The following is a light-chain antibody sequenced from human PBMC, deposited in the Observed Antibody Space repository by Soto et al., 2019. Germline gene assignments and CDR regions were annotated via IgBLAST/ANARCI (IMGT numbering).Light chain of an antibody. V-gene: IGLV7-46*01. J-gene: IGLJ3*02. CDR3: LLYSGNGLHWV. Sequence: QAVVTQEPSLTVSPGGTVTLTCGSSTGSVTSGHYPYWFQQKPGHAPRTLIYDTSKKHSWTPARFSGSLLGGKAALTLSGVQPEDEAEYYCLLYSGNGLHWVFGGGTKVTVL. CDR1: TGSVTSGHY. CDR2: DTS.